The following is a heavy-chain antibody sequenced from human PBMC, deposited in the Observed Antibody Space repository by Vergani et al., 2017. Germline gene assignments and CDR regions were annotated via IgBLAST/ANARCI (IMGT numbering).Heavy chain of an antibody. D-gene: IGHD1-26*01. CDR3: ASEGSGSYLPRDADDV. V-gene: IGHV1-69*01. CDR2: IIAIFGTT. CDR1: GGTFSTYA. Sequence: QVQLVQSGAEVKKPGSSVKVSCKASGGTFSTYAISWVRQAPGQGLEWMGGIIAIFGTTKYAQKFQGRVPVTADESTSTVYMELSSLRSEDTAVYYCASEGSGSYLPRDADDVWGQGRKVTVSS. J-gene: IGHJ3*01.